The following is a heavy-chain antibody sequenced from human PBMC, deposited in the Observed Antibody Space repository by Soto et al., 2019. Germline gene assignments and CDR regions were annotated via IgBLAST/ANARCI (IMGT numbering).Heavy chain of an antibody. Sequence: KLVESGGGVVQPGRSLRLSCAASGFVFSDYGMHWVRQAPGKGLEWVALITNDGNNEFYRESVKGRFGISRGRSTKTVDMLMNSVRPEDTGVYYCAKEGPGGGRHFYYGMDVWGQGTTVTVSS. D-gene: IGHD1-26*01. CDR2: ITNDGNNE. J-gene: IGHJ6*02. CDR1: GFVFSDYG. CDR3: AKEGPGGGRHFYYGMDV. V-gene: IGHV3-30*18.